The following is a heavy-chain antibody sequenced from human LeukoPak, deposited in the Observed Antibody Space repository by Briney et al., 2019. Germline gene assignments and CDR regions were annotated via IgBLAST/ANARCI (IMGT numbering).Heavy chain of an antibody. CDR3: ARGAVVVPAAKGLDY. J-gene: IGHJ4*02. CDR1: GFPFSSYW. Sequence: GGSLRLSCAASGFPFSSYWMHWVRQAPGKGLVWVSRINTGGSSTSYADSVKGRFTISRDNAKNTLYLQMNSLRAEDTAVYYCARGAVVVPAAKGLDYWGQGTLVTVSS. CDR2: INTGGSST. D-gene: IGHD2-2*01. V-gene: IGHV3-74*01.